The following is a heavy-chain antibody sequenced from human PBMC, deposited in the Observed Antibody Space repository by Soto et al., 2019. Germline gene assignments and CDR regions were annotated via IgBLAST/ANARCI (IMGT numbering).Heavy chain of an antibody. V-gene: IGHV3-23*01. CDR1: GFTFSNYA. J-gene: IGHJ4*02. CDR3: AKSPVGDCSGGSCYPPHYFDY. Sequence: EVQLLDSGGGLVQPGGSLRLSCAASGFTFSNYAMSWVRQAPGKGLEWVSGVGGSGDSTYYPDSVKGRFTISRDNSKDTLYLQMNSLRAEDTAVYYCAKSPVGDCSGGSCYPPHYFDYWGQGTLVTVSS. CDR2: VGGSGDST. D-gene: IGHD2-15*01.